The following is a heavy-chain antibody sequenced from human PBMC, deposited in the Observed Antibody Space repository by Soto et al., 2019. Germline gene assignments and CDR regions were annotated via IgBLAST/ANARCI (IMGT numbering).Heavy chain of an antibody. D-gene: IGHD5-18*01. J-gene: IGHJ4*02. CDR3: ARDIRGYSRAFDY. CDR2: IYYSGST. V-gene: IGHV4-61*01. Sequence: SETLSLTCTVSGDSVSSGSYYWTWIRQPPGKGLEWVGYIYYSGSTNYNPSLKSRVTISVDTSKNQFSLKLTSVTAADTAVYYCARDIRGYSRAFDYWRQGTLVTVSS. CDR1: GDSVSSGSYY.